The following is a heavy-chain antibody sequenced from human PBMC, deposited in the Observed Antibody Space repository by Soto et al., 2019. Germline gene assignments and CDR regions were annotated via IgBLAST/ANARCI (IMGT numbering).Heavy chain of an antibody. CDR2: IYYSGST. CDR3: ARRYSSAFDI. D-gene: IGHD6-13*01. Sequence: QVQLQESGPGLVKPSETLSLTCTVSGGSISSYYWSWIRQPPGKGLEWIGYIYYSGSTNYNPSLKSRVTISVVPSRNQCSLKLSSVTAADTAVYYCARRYSSAFDIWGQGTMVTVSS. J-gene: IGHJ3*02. CDR1: GGSISSYY. V-gene: IGHV4-59*08.